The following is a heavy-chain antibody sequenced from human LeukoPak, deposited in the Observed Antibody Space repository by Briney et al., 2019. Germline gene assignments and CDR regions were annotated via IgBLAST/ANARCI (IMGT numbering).Heavy chain of an antibody. Sequence: GGSLTLSCAASGFTFRSYAMSWVRQPPGKGLEWVSAISGSGDSTYYADSVSGRLTISRDNSKNTLYLQMNSLRVEDTAVYYCAKPPRGYYYHYMDVWGKGTTVTVSS. D-gene: IGHD3-10*01. V-gene: IGHV3-23*01. CDR2: ISGSGDST. CDR1: GFTFRSYA. J-gene: IGHJ6*03. CDR3: AKPPRGYYYHYMDV.